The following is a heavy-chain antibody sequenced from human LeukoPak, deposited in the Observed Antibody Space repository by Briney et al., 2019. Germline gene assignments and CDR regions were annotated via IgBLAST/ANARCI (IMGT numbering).Heavy chain of an antibody. CDR2: IYYSGST. D-gene: IGHD3-10*01. J-gene: IGHJ6*03. Sequence: SETQSLTSTVSGGSIGSDGYYWSWLRQHPRKGLEWIGYIYYSGSTYYNPSLKSRVTISVDTSKNQFSLKLSSVTAADTAVYYCARAAGITYYYYMDVWGKGTTVTVSS. CDR3: ARAAGITYYYYMDV. V-gene: IGHV4-31*03. CDR1: GGSIGSDGYY.